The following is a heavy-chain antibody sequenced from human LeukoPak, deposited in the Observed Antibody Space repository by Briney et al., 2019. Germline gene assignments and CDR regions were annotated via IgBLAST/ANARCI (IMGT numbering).Heavy chain of an antibody. V-gene: IGHV3-23*01. D-gene: IGHD5-24*01. CDR2: ISGSGSST. J-gene: IGHJ3*01. CDR3: AKETATIRSFDF. CDR1: GFTFSTYA. Sequence: GGSLRLSCAASGFTFSTYAMSWVRQAPGKGLAGVSVISGSGSSTYYADSVKGRFTISRDNSKNTLYLQVNSLRTEDSAVYYCAKETATIRSFDFWGQGTTVTVSS.